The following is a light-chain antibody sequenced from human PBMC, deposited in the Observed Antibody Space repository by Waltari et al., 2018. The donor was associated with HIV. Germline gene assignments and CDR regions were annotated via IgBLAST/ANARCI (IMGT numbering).Light chain of an antibody. CDR2: GAS. CDR3: QQYGSSPFT. J-gene: IGKJ3*01. V-gene: IGKV3-20*01. Sequence: EIVLTQSPGTLSLSPGDRATLSCRASQSVSSAYLAWYQQKPDQAPRLLIYGASNRATVIPDRCSGSGSGTDFTLTISRLEPEDFAVYYCQQYGSSPFTFGPGTKLDIK. CDR1: QSVSSAY.